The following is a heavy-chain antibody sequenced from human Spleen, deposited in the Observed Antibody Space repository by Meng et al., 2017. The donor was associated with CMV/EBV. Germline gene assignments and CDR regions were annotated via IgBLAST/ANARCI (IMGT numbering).Heavy chain of an antibody. Sequence: GESLRLSCAASGFTFSSFAIHWVRQAPGKGLEWVAVIAYDGDNKLYADSVKGRFTISRDNSKNTVYLQLNSLRGEDTAVYYCARADYDFWSAMGYWGQGTLVTVSS. CDR1: GFTFSSFA. CDR3: ARADYDFWSAMGY. D-gene: IGHD3-3*01. CDR2: IAYDGDNK. J-gene: IGHJ4*02. V-gene: IGHV3-30-3*01.